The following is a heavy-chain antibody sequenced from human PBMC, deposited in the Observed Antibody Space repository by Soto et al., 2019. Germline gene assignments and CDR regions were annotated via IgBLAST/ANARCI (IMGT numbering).Heavy chain of an antibody. CDR2: ISSGSDNR. CDR3: ASDIWEYGSRSYDNDWFDP. CDR1: GVTFSTHH. D-gene: IGHD3-10*01. Sequence: EVQLVESGGGLVQPGGSLRISCAASGVTFSTHHMNWLRQGPGKGLEWVSYISSGSDNRYYADSVRGRFTISRDNAKNSLYLHMNSLRDEDTALYYRASDIWEYGSRSYDNDWFDPWGQGTLVTVSS. V-gene: IGHV3-48*02. J-gene: IGHJ5*02.